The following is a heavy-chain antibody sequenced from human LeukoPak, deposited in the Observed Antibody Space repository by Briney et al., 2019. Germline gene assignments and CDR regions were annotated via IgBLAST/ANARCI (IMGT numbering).Heavy chain of an antibody. D-gene: IGHD3-22*01. CDR2: ISGSGGST. V-gene: IGHV3-23*01. J-gene: IGHJ5*02. CDR3: AYVLAYYYDSSGYT. Sequence: PGGSLRLSCAASGFTFSSYAMSWVRQAPGKGLEWVSAISGSGGSTYYADSVKGRFTISRDNSKNTLYLQMNSLRAEDTAVYYCAYVLAYYYDSSGYTWGQGTLVTVSS. CDR1: GFTFSSYA.